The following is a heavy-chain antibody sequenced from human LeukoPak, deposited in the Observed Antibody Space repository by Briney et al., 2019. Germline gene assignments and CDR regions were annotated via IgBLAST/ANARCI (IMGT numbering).Heavy chain of an antibody. CDR1: GFTFSSYG. D-gene: IGHD5-24*01. CDR3: ARGRQMATIRHDAFDI. V-gene: IGHV3-21*01. J-gene: IGHJ3*02. CDR2: ISSSSTYV. Sequence: GGSLRLSCAASGFTFSSYGMNWVRQAPGKGLEWLSSISSSSTYVYYADSVRGRFPISRDNAKNSLFLQMNSLRAEDTAVYYCARGRQMATIRHDAFDIWGQGTMVTVSS.